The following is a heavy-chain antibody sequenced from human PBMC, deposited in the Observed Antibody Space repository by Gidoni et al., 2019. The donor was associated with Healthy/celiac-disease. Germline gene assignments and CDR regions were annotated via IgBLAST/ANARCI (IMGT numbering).Heavy chain of an antibody. D-gene: IGHD1-20*01. V-gene: IGHV3-74*01. CDR3: ASITPDY. J-gene: IGHJ4*02. Sequence: FSSDGMHWVRQAPGKGLVWVSRINRDGSSTSYADYVTSRFTISRDNAKNTLYLQMNSLRAEDTAVYYCASITPDYWGQGTLVTVSS. CDR1: FSSDG. CDR2: INRDGSST.